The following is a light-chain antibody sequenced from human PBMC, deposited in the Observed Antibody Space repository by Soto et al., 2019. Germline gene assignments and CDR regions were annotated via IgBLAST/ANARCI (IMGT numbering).Light chain of an antibody. Sequence: DIQMTQSPSTLSASVGDRVTITCRASQSISSWLAWYQQKPGKAPNLIIYDVSNLKSGVPSRFSGSGSVTEFTLTISSLQPEDFATYYCQQHRSYPVTFGGGTKVDIK. J-gene: IGKJ4*01. CDR2: DVS. CDR1: QSISSW. CDR3: QQHRSYPVT. V-gene: IGKV1-5*01.